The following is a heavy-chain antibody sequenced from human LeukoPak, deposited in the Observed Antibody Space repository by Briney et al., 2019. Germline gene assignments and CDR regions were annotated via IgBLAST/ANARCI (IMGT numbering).Heavy chain of an antibody. CDR1: GYTFTSYA. CDR2: INTDTGNP. V-gene: IGHV7-4-1*02. Sequence: ASVKVSCKASGYTFTSYAMNWVRQAPGQGLEWMGWINTDTGNPTYAQGFTGRFVFSLDTSVSTAYLQISSLKAEDTAVYYCARDDYDSSGDALDIWGQGTMVTVSS. J-gene: IGHJ3*02. D-gene: IGHD3-22*01. CDR3: ARDDYDSSGDALDI.